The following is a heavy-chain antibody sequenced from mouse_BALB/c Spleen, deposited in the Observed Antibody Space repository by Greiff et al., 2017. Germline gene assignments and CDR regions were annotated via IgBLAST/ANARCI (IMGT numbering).Heavy chain of an antibody. D-gene: IGHD2-3*01. V-gene: IGHV1-80*01. Sequence: QVQLQQSGAELVRPGSSVKISCNASGYAFSSYWMNWVKQRPGQGLEWIGQIYPGDGDTNYNGKFKGKATLTADKTSSTAYMQLSSLASEDSAVFFCAREVDGLDYWGQGTTVTVSA. CDR2: IYPGDGDT. J-gene: IGHJ2*01. CDR3: AREVDGLDY. CDR1: GYAFSSYW.